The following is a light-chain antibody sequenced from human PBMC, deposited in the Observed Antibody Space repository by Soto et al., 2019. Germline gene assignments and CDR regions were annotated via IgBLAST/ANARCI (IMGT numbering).Light chain of an antibody. V-gene: IGKV3D-15*01. CDR3: QQYNNWPPIT. CDR1: QSVGSS. CDR2: GAS. J-gene: IGKJ5*01. Sequence: EIVMTQSPATLSVSLGERATLSCRASQSVGSSLAWYQQKPGQPPRLLIYGASTRATGIPARFSGSGPGTDFTLTISSLQSEDFAIYYCQQYNNWPPITFGQGTRLDIK.